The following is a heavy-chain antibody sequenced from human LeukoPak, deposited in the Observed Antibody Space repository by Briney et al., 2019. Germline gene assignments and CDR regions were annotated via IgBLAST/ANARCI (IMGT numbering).Heavy chain of an antibody. D-gene: IGHD4-23*01. CDR2: MNPSSGST. J-gene: IGHJ5*02. CDR1: EYTLTSYD. Sequence: AAVKVSCKASEYTLTSYDINWVRQATAQGLEGMGWMNPSSGSTCYAQKFQGGVTKTRDTSISTAYMEPSSLRSEDTAVYFCARSNCGGKRSFDPWGQGTLVIVSS. V-gene: IGHV1-8*01. CDR3: ARSNCGGKRSFDP.